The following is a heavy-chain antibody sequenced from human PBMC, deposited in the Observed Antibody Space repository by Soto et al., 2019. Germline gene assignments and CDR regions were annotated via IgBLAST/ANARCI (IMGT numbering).Heavy chain of an antibody. J-gene: IGHJ6*02. CDR3: AKVTQSLSRAMDV. V-gene: IGHV3-23*01. Sequence: PGGSLRLSCAPSGFSVDNNYMSWVRQAPGKGLEWVSAISVSGGSTYYADSVKGRFTISRDNSKNTLYLQMDSLRAGDTAVYYCAKVTQSLSRAMDVWGQGTTVTVSS. CDR1: GFSVDNNY. CDR2: ISVSGGST.